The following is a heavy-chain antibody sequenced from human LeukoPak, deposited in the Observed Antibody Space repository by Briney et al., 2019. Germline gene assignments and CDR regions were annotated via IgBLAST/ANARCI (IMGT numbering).Heavy chain of an antibody. CDR2: IFSSGSP. CDR1: GGSMSDYY. J-gene: IGHJ3*01. D-gene: IGHD3-22*01. CDR3: ARHAPRDSSGNDAFDV. Sequence: SETLSLTCTVSGGSMSDYYWSWIRQPPGKGLEWIAYIFSSGSPNYNPSLKSRVTISVDTSKNQFSLKLSSVTAADTAVYYCARHAPRDSSGNDAFDVWGQGTTVTVSS. V-gene: IGHV4-59*08.